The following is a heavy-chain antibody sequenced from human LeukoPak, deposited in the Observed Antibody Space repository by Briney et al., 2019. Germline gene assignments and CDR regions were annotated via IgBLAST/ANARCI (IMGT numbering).Heavy chain of an antibody. CDR2: ISSTSSYM. D-gene: IGHD6-13*01. V-gene: IGHV3-21*01. Sequence: GGSLRLSCAASGFTFSSYAMSWVRQAPGKGLEWVSSISSTSSYMYYADSVKGRFTISRDNAKNLVYLQMNSLRAEDTAVYYCARGGYSSNWYYFDYWGQGTLVTVSS. J-gene: IGHJ4*02. CDR1: GFTFSSYA. CDR3: ARGGYSSNWYYFDY.